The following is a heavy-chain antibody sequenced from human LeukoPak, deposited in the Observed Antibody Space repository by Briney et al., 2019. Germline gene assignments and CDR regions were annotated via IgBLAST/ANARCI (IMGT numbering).Heavy chain of an antibody. J-gene: IGHJ4*02. CDR2: VSPTGSTT. CDR3: ARGPNSNWSGLDF. D-gene: IGHD6-6*01. V-gene: IGHV3-74*01. Sequence: GRSLRLSCTASGFSFSGHWMHWARQLPGKGLVWVSRVSPTGSTTSYADSVKGRFTVSRDNAKNTLYLQVNNLRAEDTAVYYCARGPNSNWSGLDFWGQGTLLTVSS. CDR1: GFSFSGHW.